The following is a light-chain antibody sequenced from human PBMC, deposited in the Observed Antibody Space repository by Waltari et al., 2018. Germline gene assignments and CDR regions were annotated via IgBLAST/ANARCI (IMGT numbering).Light chain of an antibody. V-gene: IGKV3-20*01. J-gene: IGKJ4*02. CDR3: QHYVRLPVT. Sequence: EIVLTQSPGILSLSPGEGATLSCRASQSVGRSLAWYQQKPGQAPRLVISGESTRATGIPDRFSGSGSGTDFSLTISRLEPEDFAVYYCQHYVRLPVTFGRGTKVEIK. CDR2: GES. CDR1: QSVGRS.